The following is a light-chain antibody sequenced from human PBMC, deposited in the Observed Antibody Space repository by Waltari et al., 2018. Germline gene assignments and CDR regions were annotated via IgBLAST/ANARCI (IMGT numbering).Light chain of an antibody. J-gene: IGKJ2*01. CDR1: QSLSSSH. Sequence: EIVLTQSPGTLSLSPGESVTLSCRASQSLSSSHLAWYQQVPGQAPRLLIYGASNRATDIPDRFSGSGSGTLFTLTISRLEPEDVGVFYCQYSDCSRPNSFGQGTKVEIK. CDR2: GAS. CDR3: QYSDCSRPNS. V-gene: IGKV3-20*01.